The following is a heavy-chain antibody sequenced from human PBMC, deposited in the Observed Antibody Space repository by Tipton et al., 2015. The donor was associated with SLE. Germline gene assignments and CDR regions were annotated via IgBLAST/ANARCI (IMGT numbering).Heavy chain of an antibody. D-gene: IGHD6-6*01. J-gene: IGHJ6*02. CDR2: ISAYNGNT. Sequence: QLVQSGAEVRPPGASVKVSCKASGYPFSSYGLSWVQQAPGQGLEWMGWISAYNGNTNFAQKLQGRVTMTTDTSTSTAYMELRSLTSDDTAVYYCARVGSIAARKHHYYGMDVWGQGTTVTVSS. CDR1: GYPFSSYG. V-gene: IGHV1-18*01. CDR3: ARVGSIAARKHHYYGMDV.